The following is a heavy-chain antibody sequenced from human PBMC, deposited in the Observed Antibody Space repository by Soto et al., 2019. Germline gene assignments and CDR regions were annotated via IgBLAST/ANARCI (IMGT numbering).Heavy chain of an antibody. J-gene: IGHJ4*02. D-gene: IGHD3-22*01. CDR3: ARRNYYDSSGYQAPFDY. V-gene: IGHV4-30-4*01. CDR2: IYYSGST. Sequence: PSETLSLTCTVSGGSISSGDYYWSWIRQPPGKGLEWIGYIYYSGSTYYNPSLKSRVTISVDTSKNQFSLKLSSVTAADTAVYYCARRNYYDSSGYQAPFDYWGQVTLVTVSS. CDR1: GGSISSGDYY.